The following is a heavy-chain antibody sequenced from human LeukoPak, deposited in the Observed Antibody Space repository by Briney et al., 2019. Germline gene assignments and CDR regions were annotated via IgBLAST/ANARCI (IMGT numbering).Heavy chain of an antibody. CDR2: ISGSGGST. V-gene: IGHV3-23*01. D-gene: IGHD3-9*01. J-gene: IGHJ5*02. CDR3: AREPKDFDWSSP. Sequence: GGSLRLSCAASGFTLSSYAMSWVRQALGKGLEWVSAISGSGGSTYYADSVKGRFTISRDNAKNSLYLQMNSLRAEDTAVYYCAREPKDFDWSSPWGQGTLVTVSS. CDR1: GFTLSSYA.